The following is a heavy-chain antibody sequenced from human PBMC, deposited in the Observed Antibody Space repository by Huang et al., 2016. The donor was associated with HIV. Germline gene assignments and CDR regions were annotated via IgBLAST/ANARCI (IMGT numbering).Heavy chain of an antibody. V-gene: IGHV2-5*02. J-gene: IGHJ4*02. CDR1: GFSLTSSGVA. CDR2: IYWDNEE. Sequence: QITLKESGPTLVKPTQTLTLTCTFSGFSLTSSGVAVVWIRQPPGKALGWLALIYWDNEERFRPSLKTRRTISKDTPKNEVVLTMTNMDPVDTATYYGVHGLRYGKWYVDYWGQGVLVTFSS. CDR3: VHGLRYGKWYVDY. D-gene: IGHD6-13*01.